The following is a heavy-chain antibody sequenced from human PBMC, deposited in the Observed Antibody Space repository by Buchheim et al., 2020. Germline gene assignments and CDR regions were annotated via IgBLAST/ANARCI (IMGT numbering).Heavy chain of an antibody. CDR3: ARWVGYCSGGSCPQYYFDY. V-gene: IGHV1-2*04. D-gene: IGHD2-15*01. CDR2: INPNSGGT. CDR1: GYTFTGYY. Sequence: QVQLVQSGAEVKKPGASVKVSCKASGYTFTGYYMHWVRQAPGQGLEWMGWINPNSGGTNYAQQFQGWVTMTRDTSISTAYMELSRLRSDDTAVYYCARWVGYCSGGSCPQYYFDYWGQGTL. J-gene: IGHJ4*02.